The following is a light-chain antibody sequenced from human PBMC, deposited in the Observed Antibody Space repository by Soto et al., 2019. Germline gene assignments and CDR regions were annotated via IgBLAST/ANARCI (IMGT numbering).Light chain of an antibody. CDR1: QSLTNSF. Sequence: VLTQSPSTLSLSPGGRATLSCRPSQSLTNSFMAWYQQKPGQAPRIXIYDTSSRASGIPDRFSGSGSGTDFTLTISRLETEDFAVFYCQQYGTSEIIFGQGTRLEIK. V-gene: IGKV3-20*01. CDR2: DTS. CDR3: QQYGTSEII. J-gene: IGKJ5*01.